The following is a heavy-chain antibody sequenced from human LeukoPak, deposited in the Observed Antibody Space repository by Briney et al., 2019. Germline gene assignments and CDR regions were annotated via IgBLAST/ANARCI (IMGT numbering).Heavy chain of an antibody. CDR1: GFTFSSYG. CDR2: ISHDGSNK. J-gene: IGHJ4*02. D-gene: IGHD3-9*01. V-gene: IGHV3-30*18. Sequence: GGSLRLSCAASGFTFSSYGMHWVRQAPGKGLEWVAGISHDGSNKYYADSVKGRLTISRDNSKNTLYSQMNSLRPEDTAVYYCAKGRYDILTGYPWYFDYWGQGTLVTVSS. CDR3: AKGRYDILTGYPWYFDY.